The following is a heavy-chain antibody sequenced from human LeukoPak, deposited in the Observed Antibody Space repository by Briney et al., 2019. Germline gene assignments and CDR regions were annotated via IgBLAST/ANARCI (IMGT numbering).Heavy chain of an antibody. Sequence: GGSMILRCAACGFSFGTYGMNWVRQAPGKGLEWVAVIWYDGCKKNYTDSLKGRFPLSRHNSKNTLFLEMNTLRAEDTAVYYCARVDCTGGSCRPYHYYGMDVWGQGTPVHVSS. CDR3: ARVDCTGGSCRPYHYYGMDV. J-gene: IGHJ6*02. D-gene: IGHD2-15*01. CDR1: GFSFGTYG. CDR2: IWYDGCKK. V-gene: IGHV3-33*01.